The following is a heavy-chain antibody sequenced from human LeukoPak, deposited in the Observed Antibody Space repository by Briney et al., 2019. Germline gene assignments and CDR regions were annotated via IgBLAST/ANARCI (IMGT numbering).Heavy chain of an antibody. Sequence: SSETLSLTCSVSGGSISSLYWSWIRQPPGKGLEWIGYIYYTGSTNYNPSLKSRVTMFVDMSKNQFSLRLSSVTAADTAVYYCAREGYDSSGRLGLFDIWGQGTMVTVSS. CDR1: GGSISSLY. V-gene: IGHV4-59*12. CDR2: IYYTGST. J-gene: IGHJ3*02. CDR3: AREGYDSSGRLGLFDI. D-gene: IGHD3-22*01.